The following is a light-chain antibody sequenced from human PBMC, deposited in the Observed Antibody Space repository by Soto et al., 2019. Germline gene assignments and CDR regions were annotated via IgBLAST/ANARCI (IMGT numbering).Light chain of an antibody. V-gene: IGKV1-5*01. J-gene: IGKJ3*01. Sequence: DIQMTQSPSTLSASVGDRVTITCRASQSISSWLAWYQQKPGKAPKLLIYDASSLESGVPSRFSGSGSGTEFTLTISSLQPEDVAVYYCQQYYSAPLTFGPGTKVDIK. CDR3: QQYYSAPLT. CDR1: QSISSW. CDR2: DAS.